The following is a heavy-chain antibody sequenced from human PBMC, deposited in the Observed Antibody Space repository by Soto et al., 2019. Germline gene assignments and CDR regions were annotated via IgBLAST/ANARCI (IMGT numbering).Heavy chain of an antibody. CDR1: GGSLKSNC. CDR3: ARGIVDGSGSLFDY. Sequence: QVQLQEAGPGRVRPSETLSLTCTVSGGSLKSNCWSWIRQPPGKGLDYIGYCCYGGSTHYSPSLKSRVTISFDTSKNQFSLKVNSVTVADTAVYYCARGIVDGSGSLFDYWGQGTLVTVSS. J-gene: IGHJ4*02. D-gene: IGHD3-10*01. V-gene: IGHV4-59*01. CDR2: CCYGGST.